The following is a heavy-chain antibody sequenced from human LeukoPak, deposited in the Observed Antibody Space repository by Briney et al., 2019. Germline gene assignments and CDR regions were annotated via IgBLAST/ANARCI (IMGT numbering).Heavy chain of an antibody. J-gene: IGHJ4*02. CDR1: GFTVSSNY. Sequence: GGSLRLSCAASGFTVSSNYMSWVRQAPGKGLEWVSVIYSCGSTYYADSVKGRFTISRDNSKNTLYLQMNSLRAEDTAVYYCARSQQWLDFDYWGQGTLVTVSS. CDR2: IYSCGST. CDR3: ARSQQWLDFDY. V-gene: IGHV3-66*01. D-gene: IGHD6-19*01.